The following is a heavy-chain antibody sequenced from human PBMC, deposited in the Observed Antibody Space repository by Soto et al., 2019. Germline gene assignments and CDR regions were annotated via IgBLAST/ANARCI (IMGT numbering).Heavy chain of an antibody. J-gene: IGHJ4*02. CDR3: SRELFGRYSPAPY. CDR1: GGSVSATNW. V-gene: IGHV4-4*02. D-gene: IGHD2-15*01. CDR2: INLSGTT. Sequence: PSETLSLTCAVSGGSVSATNWWSWIRQPPGKGLEWIGEINLSGTTNSNASLKRRVTMSIDQSQNEVSLTLTAVTAADTAVYYCSRELFGRYSPAPYCGQGTLVTVSS.